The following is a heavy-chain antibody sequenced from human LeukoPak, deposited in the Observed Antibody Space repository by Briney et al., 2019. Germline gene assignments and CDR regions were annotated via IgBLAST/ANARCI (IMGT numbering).Heavy chain of an antibody. CDR2: INPSGGTT. D-gene: IGHD2-2*01. J-gene: IGHJ5*02. CDR3: ARDWVGYCSSTSCYDYWFDP. V-gene: IGHV1-46*01. Sequence: ASVKVSCKASGYTFTNYYMHWVRQAPGQGLEWMGIINPSGGTTSYAQKFQGRVTMTRDTSTSTVYMDLSSLRSEDTAVYYCARDWVGYCSSTSCYDYWFDPWGQGTLVTVSS. CDR1: GYTFTNYY.